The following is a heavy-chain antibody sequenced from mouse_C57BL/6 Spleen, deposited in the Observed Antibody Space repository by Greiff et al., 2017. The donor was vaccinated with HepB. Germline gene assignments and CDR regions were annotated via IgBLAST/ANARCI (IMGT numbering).Heavy chain of an antibody. V-gene: IGHV1-26*01. CDR1: GYTFTDYY. CDR3: ARNYSNYPYYFDY. D-gene: IGHD2-5*01. Sequence: VQLQQSGPELVKPGASVKISCKASGYTFTDYYMNWVKQSHGKSLEWIGDINPNNGGTSYNQKFKGKATLTVDKSSSTAYMELRSLTSEDSAVYYCARNYSNYPYYFDYWGQGTTLTVSS. CDR2: INPNNGGT. J-gene: IGHJ2*01.